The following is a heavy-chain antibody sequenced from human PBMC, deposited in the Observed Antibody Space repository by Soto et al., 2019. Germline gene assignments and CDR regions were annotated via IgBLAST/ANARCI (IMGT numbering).Heavy chain of an antibody. CDR2: ISSSGSTI. J-gene: IGHJ4*02. CDR3: ATWLSALYSFDY. V-gene: IGHV3-48*03. Sequence: EVQLVESGGGLAQSGGSLRLSCAASGFTFSSYEMSWVRQAPGEGLEWVSYISSSGSTIYYADSVKGRFTISRDNAKNSLYLQMNSLRAEDTAIYYCATWLSALYSFDYWGQGTLVTVSS. D-gene: IGHD5-12*01. CDR1: GFTFSSYE.